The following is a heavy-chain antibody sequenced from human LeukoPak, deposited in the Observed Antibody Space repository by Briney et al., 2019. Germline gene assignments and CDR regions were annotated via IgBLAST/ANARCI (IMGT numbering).Heavy chain of an antibody. CDR2: MNPNSGNT. CDR1: GYTFTSYG. CDR3: ARVRISRSRYNWNYVWFDP. V-gene: IGHV1-8*01. J-gene: IGHJ5*02. D-gene: IGHD1-7*01. Sequence: VASVKVSCKASGYTFTSYGINWVRQATGQGLEWMGWMNPNSGNTGYAQKFQGRVTMTRNTSISTAYMELSSLRSEDTAVYYCARVRISRSRYNWNYVWFDPWAQGTLVTVSS.